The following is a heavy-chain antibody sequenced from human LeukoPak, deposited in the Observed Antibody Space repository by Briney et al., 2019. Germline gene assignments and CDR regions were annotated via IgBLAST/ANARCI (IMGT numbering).Heavy chain of an antibody. V-gene: IGHV5-51*01. CDR1: GYSFTSYW. Sequence: AGESPKISCKGSGYSFTSYWIGWVRQMPGKGLEWMGIIYPGDSDTRYSPSFQGQVTISADKSISTAYLQWSSLKASDTAMYYXXXXXXXXXAARPHWFDPWGQGTLVTVSS. D-gene: IGHD6-6*01. CDR2: IYPGDSDT. J-gene: IGHJ5*02. CDR3: XXXXXXXXAARPHWFDP.